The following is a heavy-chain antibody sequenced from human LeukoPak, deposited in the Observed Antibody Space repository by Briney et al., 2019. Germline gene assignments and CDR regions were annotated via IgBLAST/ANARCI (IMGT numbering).Heavy chain of an antibody. Sequence: ASVKVSCEASVYTFTAYYMHWVRQAPGQGLEWMGWINPNSGGTNYARKFQGRVTLTWDTSISTAYMDLSSLRSDDTAVYYCAKSGTSWESDYYYYMDVWGKGTTVTVSS. CDR2: INPNSGGT. J-gene: IGHJ6*03. CDR3: AKSGTSWESDYYYYMDV. V-gene: IGHV1-2*02. D-gene: IGHD2-2*01. CDR1: VYTFTAYY.